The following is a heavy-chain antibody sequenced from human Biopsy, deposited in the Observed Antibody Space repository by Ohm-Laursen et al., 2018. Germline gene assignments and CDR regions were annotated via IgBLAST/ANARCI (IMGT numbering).Heavy chain of an antibody. J-gene: IGHJ6*02. CDR1: GESFNGYY. Sequence: SDTLSLTWAVYGESFNGYYWSWIRQTPGKGLEWIGEINHSGRTNHNSSLKSRVTISVDTSKNQFSLKVRSMTAADTAVYYCVRGVDYYDPYHYYALDVWGQGTTVTVSS. V-gene: IGHV4-34*01. CDR3: VRGVDYYDPYHYYALDV. CDR2: INHSGRT. D-gene: IGHD3-22*01.